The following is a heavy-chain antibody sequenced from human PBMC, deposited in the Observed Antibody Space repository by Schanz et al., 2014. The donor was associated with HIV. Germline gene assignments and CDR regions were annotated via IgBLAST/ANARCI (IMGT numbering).Heavy chain of an antibody. D-gene: IGHD2-8*01. CDR2: IGHSGTT. V-gene: IGHV4-34*01. J-gene: IGHJ2*01. Sequence: QVRLQQWGAGLLKPSETLTLTCAVYGDSLSDNFWTWIRQSPEKGLEWIGEIGHSGTTKYHPSLKSRVTMSVDTSKNQFSLKIVSVTAADTAVYYCARGLGYCDNGVCLTHSGWWYFDFWGRGTLVTVSS. CDR3: ARGLGYCDNGVCLTHSGWWYFDF. CDR1: GDSLSDNF.